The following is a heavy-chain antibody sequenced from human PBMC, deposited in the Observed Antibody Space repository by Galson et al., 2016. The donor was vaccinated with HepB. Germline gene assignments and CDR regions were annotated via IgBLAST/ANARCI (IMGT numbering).Heavy chain of an antibody. CDR2: ITHSGHNI. CDR3: VRGEKVNNYNSQGYYYYGLDV. CDR1: GFTFSDYY. V-gene: IGHV3-11*01. J-gene: IGHJ6*02. D-gene: IGHD1-1*01. Sequence: SLRLSCAASGFTFSDYYMTWIRQAPGKGLEWVSYITHSGHNIYSADSVKGRFTVSRDNAKNSLYLQMIRLRAEDTAVYYCVRGEKVNNYNSQGYYYYGLDVWGQGTTVTVSS.